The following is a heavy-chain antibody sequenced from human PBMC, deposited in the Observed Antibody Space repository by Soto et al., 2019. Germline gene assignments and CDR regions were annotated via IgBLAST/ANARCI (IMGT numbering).Heavy chain of an antibody. V-gene: IGHV4-4*07. J-gene: IGHJ4*02. CDR1: GASIISYY. D-gene: IGHD3-22*01. CDR3: ARSLYYYDSSGYYAYYFDY. CDR2: IYTSGST. Sequence: SETLSLTCSVSGASIISYYWRWIRQSAGKGLEWIGRIYTSGSTNYNPSLKSRVTISVDTSKNQFSLKLSTVTAADTAVYYCARSLYYYDSSGYYAYYFDYWGQGTLVTVSS.